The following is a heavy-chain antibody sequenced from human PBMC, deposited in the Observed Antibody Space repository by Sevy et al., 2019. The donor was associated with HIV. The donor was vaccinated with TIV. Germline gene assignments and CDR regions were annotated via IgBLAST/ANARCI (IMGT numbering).Heavy chain of an antibody. Sequence: ASVKVSCKASGDTFTNNYMHWVRQAPGQGLEWMGVIDPSGGNASYAQKFQGRVSMNRENSTSTSYLDLSSLRSEDTAVYYCVRADPAQHFDSWGQGTLVTVSS. CDR1: GDTFTNNY. CDR2: IDPSGGNA. V-gene: IGHV1-46*01. CDR3: VRADPAQHFDS. J-gene: IGHJ4*02.